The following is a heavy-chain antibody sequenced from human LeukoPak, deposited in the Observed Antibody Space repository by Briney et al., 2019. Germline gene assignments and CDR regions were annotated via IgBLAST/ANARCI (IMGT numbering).Heavy chain of an antibody. D-gene: IGHD1-26*01. V-gene: IGHV5-51*01. CDR2: IYPGDSDT. CDR3: ARGSIVGATRNYFDY. CDR1: GYSFTTYW. J-gene: IGHJ4*02. Sequence: GESLKISCQGSGYSFTTYWIGWVRQMPGKGLEWMGIIYPGDSDTRYSPSFQGQVTISADKSISTAYLQWSSLKAPDTAMYYCARGSIVGATRNYFDYWGQGTLVTVSS.